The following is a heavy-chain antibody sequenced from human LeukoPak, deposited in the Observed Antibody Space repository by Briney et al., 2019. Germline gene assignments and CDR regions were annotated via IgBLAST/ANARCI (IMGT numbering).Heavy chain of an antibody. CDR2: ISSSGSTI. Sequence: PGGSLRLSCAASGFTFSSYEMNWVRQAPGKGLEWVSYISSSGSTIYYADSVKGRFTISRDNAKKSLYLQMNSLRVEDTAVYYCARKDGGSYYFDYWGQGTLVTVSS. V-gene: IGHV3-48*03. CDR1: GFTFSSYE. J-gene: IGHJ4*02. CDR3: ARKDGGSYYFDY. D-gene: IGHD1-26*01.